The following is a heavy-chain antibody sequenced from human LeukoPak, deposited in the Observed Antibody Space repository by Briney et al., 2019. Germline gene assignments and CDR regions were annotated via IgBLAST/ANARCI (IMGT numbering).Heavy chain of an antibody. V-gene: IGHV5-51*01. D-gene: IGHD3-16*02. CDR1: GYSFTSYW. Sequence: GESLKISCKGSGYSFTSYWIGWVRQMPGKGLEWMGIIYPGDSDTSYSPSFQGQVTISADKSISTAYLQWSSLKAPDTAMYYCARTGGSYQDQNWFDPWGQGTLVTVSS. CDR2: IYPGDSDT. J-gene: IGHJ5*02. CDR3: ARTGGSYQDQNWFDP.